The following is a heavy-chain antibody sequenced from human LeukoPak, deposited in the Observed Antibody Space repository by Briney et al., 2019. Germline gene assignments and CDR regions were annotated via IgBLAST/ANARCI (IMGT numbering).Heavy chain of an antibody. CDR3: ASQQDYGDYYFDH. CDR1: GFTFSDYY. Sequence: GGSLRLSXAASGFTFSDYYMSWIRQAPGKGLEWVSYISTSGSTIYYADSVKGRFTISRDNAKNSLYLQMNSLRAEDTAVYYCASQQDYGDYYFDHWGQGTPVTVSS. V-gene: IGHV3-11*04. J-gene: IGHJ4*02. D-gene: IGHD4-17*01. CDR2: ISTSGSTI.